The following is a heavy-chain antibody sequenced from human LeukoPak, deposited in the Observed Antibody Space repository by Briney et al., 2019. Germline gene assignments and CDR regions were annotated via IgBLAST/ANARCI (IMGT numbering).Heavy chain of an antibody. V-gene: IGHV1-69*13. CDR2: IIPIFGTA. D-gene: IGHD6-19*01. CDR1: GGTFSSYA. J-gene: IGHJ4*02. CDR3: ARDHRKVAGSHHLDY. Sequence: GASVKVSCKASGGTFSSYAISWVRQAPGQGLEWMGGIIPIFGTANYAQKFQGRVTITADGSTSTAYMELSSLRSEDTAVYYCARDHRKVAGSHHLDYWGQGTLVTVSS.